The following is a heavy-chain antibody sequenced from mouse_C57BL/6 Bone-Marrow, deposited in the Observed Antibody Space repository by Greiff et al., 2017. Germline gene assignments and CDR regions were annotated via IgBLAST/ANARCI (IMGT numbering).Heavy chain of an antibody. CDR1: GFSLSTSGMG. CDR2: IYWDDDK. V-gene: IGHV8-12*01. Sequence: QVTLKVSGPGILQSSQTLSLTCSFSGFSLSTSGMGVSWIRQPSGKGLEWLAHIYWDDDKRYNPSLKSRLTISKDTSRNQVFLKITRVDTADTATYYCARRRIITTVSCWYFDVWGTGTTVTVSS. J-gene: IGHJ1*03. CDR3: ARRRIITTVSCWYFDV. D-gene: IGHD1-1*01.